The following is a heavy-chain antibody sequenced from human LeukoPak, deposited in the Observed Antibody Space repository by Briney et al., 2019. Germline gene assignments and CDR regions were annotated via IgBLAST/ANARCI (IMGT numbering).Heavy chain of an antibody. V-gene: IGHV1-69*04. J-gene: IGHJ5*02. Sequence: ASVKVSCKSSGGTYSSYAISWVRQAPGQGLEWMGRIIPILGIANYAQKFQSRVTITADKSTSTAYMELSSLRSEDTAVYYCARGYCGGDCYSVNWFDPWGQGTLVTVSS. CDR2: IIPILGIA. CDR3: ARGYCGGDCYSVNWFDP. D-gene: IGHD2-21*02. CDR1: GGTYSSYA.